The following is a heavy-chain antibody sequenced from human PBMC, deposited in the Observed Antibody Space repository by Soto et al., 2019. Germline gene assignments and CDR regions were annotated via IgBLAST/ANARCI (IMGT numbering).Heavy chain of an antibody. D-gene: IGHD3-3*01. J-gene: IGHJ3*02. Sequence: SETLSLTCTVSGGSISSSSYYWGWIRQPPGKGLEWIGSIYYSGSTYYNPSLKSRVTISVDTSKNQFSLKLSSVTAADTAVYYCARHRITIFGVVTDAFDIWGQGTMVTVSS. V-gene: IGHV4-39*01. CDR3: ARHRITIFGVVTDAFDI. CDR1: GGSISSSSYY. CDR2: IYYSGST.